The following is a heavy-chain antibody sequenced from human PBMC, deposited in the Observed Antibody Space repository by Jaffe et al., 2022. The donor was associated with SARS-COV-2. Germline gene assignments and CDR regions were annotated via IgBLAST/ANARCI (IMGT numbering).Heavy chain of an antibody. D-gene: IGHD2-2*01. V-gene: IGHV3-33*01. CDR1: GFTFSSYG. CDR2: IWYDGNTK. CDR3: ARRIVTAVNDQHFAMDV. Sequence: QEQLVESGGDVVQPGRSLRLSCVVSGFTFSSYGMHWVRQAPGKGLEWVAVIWYDGNTKYYADSVKGRFTISRDNSRNTLYLQMDSLGVDDTAVYYCARRIVTAVNDQHFAMDVWGQGTTVTVSS. J-gene: IGHJ6*02.